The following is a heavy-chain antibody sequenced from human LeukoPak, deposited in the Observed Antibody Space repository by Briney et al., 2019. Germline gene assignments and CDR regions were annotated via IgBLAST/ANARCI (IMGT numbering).Heavy chain of an antibody. J-gene: IGHJ4*02. CDR1: GFTFSSYA. V-gene: IGHV3-30*04. Sequence: GGSLRLSCAASGFTFSSYAMHWVRQAPGMGLEWVAVISYDGSNKYYADSVKGRFTISRDNSKNTLYLQMNSLRAEDTAVYYCARSGGYYYDSSGYYRLDYWGQGTLVTVSS. CDR2: ISYDGSNK. D-gene: IGHD3-22*01. CDR3: ARSGGYYYDSSGYYRLDY.